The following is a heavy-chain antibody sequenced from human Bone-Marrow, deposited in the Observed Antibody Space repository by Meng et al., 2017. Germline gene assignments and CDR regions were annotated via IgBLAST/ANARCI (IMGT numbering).Heavy chain of an antibody. D-gene: IGHD6-13*01. CDR2: ISGSGGST. CDR1: GFAFSSYA. J-gene: IGHJ4*02. CDR3: AKKPSTRYSSSWGFDY. V-gene: IGHV3-23*01. Sequence: GESLKISCAASGFAFSSYAMSWVRQAPGKGLEWVSAISGSGGSTYYADSVKGRFTISRDNSKNTLYLQMNSLRAEDTAVYYCAKKPSTRYSSSWGFDYWGQGTLVTVSS.